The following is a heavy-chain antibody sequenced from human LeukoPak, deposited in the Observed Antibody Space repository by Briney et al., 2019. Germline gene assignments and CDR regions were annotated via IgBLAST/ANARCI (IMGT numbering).Heavy chain of an antibody. CDR1: GGSISSYY. D-gene: IGHD4-17*01. CDR3: ARADYGDLGYFDL. Sequence: SETLSLTCTVSGGSISSYYWSWIRQPPGKGLEWIGYIYYSGSTNYNPSLKSRVTISVDTSKNQFSLKLSSVTAADTAVYYCARADYGDLGYFDLWGRGTLVTVSS. V-gene: IGHV4-59*01. J-gene: IGHJ2*01. CDR2: IYYSGST.